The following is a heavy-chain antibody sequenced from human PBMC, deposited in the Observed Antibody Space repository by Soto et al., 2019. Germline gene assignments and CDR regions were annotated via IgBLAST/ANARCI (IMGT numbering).Heavy chain of an antibody. D-gene: IGHD6-6*01. Sequence: LRLSCAASGFSFSNYDMHWVRQATGKGLEWVSAIGSAGDTYYSGSVKGRFTISRERAKNSLYLQMNSLRAGDTAVYYCARDRSFRYSTSSAYYYYGMDVWGQGTTVTVSS. V-gene: IGHV3-13*01. CDR1: GFSFSNYD. CDR2: IGSAGDT. J-gene: IGHJ6*02. CDR3: ARDRSFRYSTSSAYYYYGMDV.